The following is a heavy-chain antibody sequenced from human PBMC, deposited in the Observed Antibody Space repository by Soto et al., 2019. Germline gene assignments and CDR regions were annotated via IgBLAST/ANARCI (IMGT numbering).Heavy chain of an antibody. Sequence: EVQLLESGGGLVQPGGSLRLSCAASGFTFSSYAMSWVRQAPGKGLEWVSVISGSGDSTYYADSVRGRFTISRDNTKDALYLQMNSLRAEDTAVYYCAKDRDGAAASPTKFYGMDVWGQGTRVSVSS. CDR2: ISGSGDST. D-gene: IGHD6-13*01. CDR1: GFTFSSYA. CDR3: AKDRDGAAASPTKFYGMDV. V-gene: IGHV3-23*01. J-gene: IGHJ6*02.